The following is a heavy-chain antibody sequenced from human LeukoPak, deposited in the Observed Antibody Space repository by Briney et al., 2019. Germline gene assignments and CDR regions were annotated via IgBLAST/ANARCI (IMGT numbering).Heavy chain of an antibody. V-gene: IGHV1-69*13. CDR2: IIPIFGTA. CDR3: ASVVVVAAADYYYFDY. D-gene: IGHD2-15*01. CDR1: GGTFSSYA. Sequence: SVKVSCKASGGTFSSYAISWVRQAPGQGLEWMGGIIPIFGTANYAQKFQGRVTITADESTSTAYMELSSLRSEDTAVYYCASVVVVAAADYYYFDYWGQGTQVTVSS. J-gene: IGHJ4*02.